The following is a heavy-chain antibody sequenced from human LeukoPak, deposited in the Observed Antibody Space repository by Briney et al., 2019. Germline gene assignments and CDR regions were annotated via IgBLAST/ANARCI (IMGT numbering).Heavy chain of an antibody. D-gene: IGHD3-22*01. CDR2: INPNSGGT. CDR3: ARGVNEDYYDSSGYSYYFDY. J-gene: IGHJ4*02. V-gene: IGHV1-2*02. Sequence: ASVKVSCKASGYTFTGYYMHWVRQAPGQGLEWMGWINPNSGGTNYAQKFQGRVTMTRDTSISTAYIELSRLRSDDTAVYYCARGVNEDYYDSSGYSYYFDYWGQGTLVTVSS. CDR1: GYTFTGYY.